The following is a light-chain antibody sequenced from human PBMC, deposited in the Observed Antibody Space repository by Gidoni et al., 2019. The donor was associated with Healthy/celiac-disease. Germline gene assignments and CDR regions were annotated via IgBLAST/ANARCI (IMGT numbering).Light chain of an antibody. CDR1: SSNIGSNT. J-gene: IGLJ2*01. V-gene: IGLV1-44*01. Sequence: QSVLTQRPSASGTPGPRVPISCSGSSSNIGSNTVNWYQQPPGPAPKLLIYSNNQRPSGVPDLFSGSKSGTSASLAISGLQSEDEADYYCAAWDDSLNGPYVVFGGGTKLTVL. CDR2: SNN. CDR3: AAWDDSLNGPYVV.